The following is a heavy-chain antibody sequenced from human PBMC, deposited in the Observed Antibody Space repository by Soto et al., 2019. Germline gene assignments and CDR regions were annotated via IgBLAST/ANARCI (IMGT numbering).Heavy chain of an antibody. CDR3: ARRQWLVGGYYYGMDV. CDR1: GYTFTTYD. D-gene: IGHD6-19*01. Sequence: ASVKVSCKASGYTFTTYDISWVRQAPGQGLEWMGRISTYNGNTNYPQSLQGRLTMTTDTSTTTAYMELRSLRSDDTAVYYCARRQWLVGGYYYGMDVWGQGTTVTVSS. J-gene: IGHJ6*02. V-gene: IGHV1-18*01. CDR2: ISTYNGNT.